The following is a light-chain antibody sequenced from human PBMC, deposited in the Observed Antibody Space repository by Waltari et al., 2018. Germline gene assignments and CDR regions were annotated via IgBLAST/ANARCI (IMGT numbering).Light chain of an antibody. J-gene: IGLJ3*02. CDR2: EVR. Sequence: QSALTQPRSVSGSPGQSVTISCTGTSSAVGGYKYVSWYQQHPGKAHKLMIVEVRKRASGVPDCFSGSKYGRTASRTISGLQAADEADYYCCSYAGSRWVFGGGTKLTVL. CDR1: SSAVGGYKY. CDR3: CSYAGSRWV. V-gene: IGLV2-11*01.